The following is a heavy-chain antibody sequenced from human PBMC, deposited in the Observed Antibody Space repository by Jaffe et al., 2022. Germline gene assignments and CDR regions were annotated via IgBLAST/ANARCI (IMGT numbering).Heavy chain of an antibody. D-gene: IGHD3-10*01. J-gene: IGHJ5*02. Sequence: QVQLQESGPGLVKPSETLSLTCAVSGYSISSGYYWGWIRQPPGKGLEWIGSIYHSGSTYYNPSLKSRVTISVDTSKNQFSLKLSSVTAADTAVYYCARLAGPITMVRGVTTSWGQGTLVTVSS. CDR1: GYSISSGYY. CDR2: IYHSGST. V-gene: IGHV4-38-2*01. CDR3: ARLAGPITMVRGVTTS.